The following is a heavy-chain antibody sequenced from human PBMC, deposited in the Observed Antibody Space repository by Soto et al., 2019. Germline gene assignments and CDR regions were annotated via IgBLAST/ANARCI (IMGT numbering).Heavy chain of an antibody. CDR1: RYTFIAYH. D-gene: IGHD6-19*01. V-gene: IGHV1-2*02. J-gene: IGHJ4*02. CDR2: INPNSGGT. CDR3: ARGQGSGWYEDLDY. Sequence: QVQLVQSGAEVKKPGASVKVSCKASRYTFIAYHMHWVRQAPGQGLEWMGWINPNSGGTNYAQRFQGRVTLTRDTSISTAYRELSGLKSDDTAVYYCARGQGSGWYEDLDYWGQGTLVTVSS.